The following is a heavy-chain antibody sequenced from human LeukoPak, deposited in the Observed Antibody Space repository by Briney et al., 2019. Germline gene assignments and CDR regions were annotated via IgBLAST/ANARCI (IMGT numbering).Heavy chain of an antibody. CDR2: IYPGDSDT. CDR1: GYSFTSYW. J-gene: IGHJ5*02. D-gene: IGHD3-10*01. V-gene: IGHV5-51*01. CDR3: ARHEMGGVISSYNWFDP. Sequence: GESLKISCQGSGYSFTSYWIGWVRQMPGKGLEWMGIIYPGDSDTRYSPSFQGQVTISADKSISTDYLQWSSLKASDTAMYYCARHEMGGVISSYNWFDPWGQGTLVTVSS.